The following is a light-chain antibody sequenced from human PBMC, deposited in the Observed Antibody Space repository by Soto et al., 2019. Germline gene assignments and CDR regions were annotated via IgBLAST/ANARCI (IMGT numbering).Light chain of an antibody. CDR1: RTDVDGYDY. J-gene: IGLJ1*01. CDR2: DVS. V-gene: IGLV2-14*01. CDR3: TSYTSSTPFYV. Sequence: QSALTQAASVSGSPGQSIAISCTGVRTDVDGYDYVSWYQQHPGQAPQLMIYDVSNLPSGVPDRFSGSKSGNTASLTISGLQAEDEADYYCTSYTSSTPFYVFGTGTKVHRP.